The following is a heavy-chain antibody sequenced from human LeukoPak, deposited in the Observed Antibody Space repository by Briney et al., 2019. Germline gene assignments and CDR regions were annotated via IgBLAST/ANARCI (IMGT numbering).Heavy chain of an antibody. Sequence: GGSLRLSCAASGFTFSSYAMSWVRQAPGKGLEWVSAISGSGGSTYYADSVNGRFTISRDNSKNTLYLQMNSLRAEDTAVYYCAKPGASGSYYLAFDYWGQGTLVTVSS. D-gene: IGHD3-10*01. J-gene: IGHJ4*02. CDR1: GFTFSSYA. CDR3: AKPGASGSYYLAFDY. CDR2: ISGSGGST. V-gene: IGHV3-23*01.